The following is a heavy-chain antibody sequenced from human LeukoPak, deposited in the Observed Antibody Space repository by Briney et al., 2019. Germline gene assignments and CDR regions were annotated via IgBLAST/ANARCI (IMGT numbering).Heavy chain of an antibody. V-gene: IGHV3-7*01. D-gene: IGHD3-16*01. CDR3: AKGGDH. J-gene: IGHJ4*02. CDR2: IKPDGSDK. Sequence: QPGGSLRLSCAASTFSLNAYNMNWVRQAPGRGLEWVANIKPDGSDKYYVDSVKGRFTVSRDNARNSLYLQMNSLRVEDTAVYYCAKGGDHWGQGTLATVSS. CDR1: TFSLNAYN.